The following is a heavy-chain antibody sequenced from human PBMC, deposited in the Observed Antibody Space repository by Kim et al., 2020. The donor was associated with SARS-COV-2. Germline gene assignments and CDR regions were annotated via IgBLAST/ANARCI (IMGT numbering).Heavy chain of an antibody. Sequence: GGSLRLSCAASGFTFSSYSMNWVRQAPGKGLEWVSSISSSSSYIYYADSVKGRFTISRDNAKNSLYLQMNSLRAEDTAVYYCARAGYDILTGYYPPNPFDYWGQGTLVTVSS. CDR1: GFTFSSYS. CDR2: ISSSSSYI. D-gene: IGHD3-9*01. CDR3: ARAGYDILTGYYPPNPFDY. J-gene: IGHJ4*02. V-gene: IGHV3-21*01.